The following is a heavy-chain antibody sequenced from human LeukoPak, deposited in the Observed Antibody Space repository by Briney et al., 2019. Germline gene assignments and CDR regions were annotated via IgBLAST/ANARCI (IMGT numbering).Heavy chain of an antibody. Sequence: GESLKISRKGFGYSVTDYWIAWVRQMPGQGLEWMGLIYPRDSEIRNSPSFQGQVTISADKSINTAYLQWSSLKASDTAMYYCARLSRITMVRGAMDAWGQGTPVTVSS. V-gene: IGHV5-51*01. D-gene: IGHD3-10*01. J-gene: IGHJ6*02. CDR3: ARLSRITMVRGAMDA. CDR2: IYPRDSEI. CDR1: GYSVTDYW.